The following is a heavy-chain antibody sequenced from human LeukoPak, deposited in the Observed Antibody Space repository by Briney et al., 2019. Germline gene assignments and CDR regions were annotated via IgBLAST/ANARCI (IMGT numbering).Heavy chain of an antibody. D-gene: IGHD6-19*01. V-gene: IGHV1-18*04. J-gene: IGHJ4*02. CDR3: ARDGPGSSGWHPRVIDY. Sequence: GASVKVSCKASGYTFTGYYMHWVRQAPGQGLEWMGWISAYNGNTNYAQKLQGRVTMTTDTSTSTAYMELRSLRSDDTAVYYCARDGPGSSGWHPRVIDYWGQGTLVTVSS. CDR2: ISAYNGNT. CDR1: GYTFTGYY.